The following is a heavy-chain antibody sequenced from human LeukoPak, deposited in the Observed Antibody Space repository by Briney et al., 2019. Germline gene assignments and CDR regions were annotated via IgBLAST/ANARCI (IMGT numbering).Heavy chain of an antibody. V-gene: IGHV5-51*01. CDR3: ARRDSSGWYGPAAFDY. Sequence: GESLKISCKGSGYSFTNYWMGWVRQMPGKGLEWMGIIYPGDSDTRYSPSFQGQVTISADKSISTAYLQWSSLKASDTAMYYCARRDSSGWYGPAAFDYWGQGTLVTISS. CDR2: IYPGDSDT. J-gene: IGHJ4*02. D-gene: IGHD6-19*01. CDR1: GYSFTNYW.